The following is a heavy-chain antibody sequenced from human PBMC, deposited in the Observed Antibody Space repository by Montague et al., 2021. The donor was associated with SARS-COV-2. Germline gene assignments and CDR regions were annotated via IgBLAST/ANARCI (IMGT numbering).Heavy chain of an antibody. D-gene: IGHD3-22*01. Sequence: SETLSLTCAVYGASFSDYYWSWIRQPPGQGLEWIGEINHSGNTNYNPSLKSRVTISRDTSKSQFSLKLSSVTAADTAVYYCARGLTDISPIVVVLLGASHDLDSWGQGTLVTVSS. CDR2: INHSGNT. CDR1: GASFSDYY. J-gene: IGHJ4*02. CDR3: ARGLTDISPIVVVLLGASHDLDS. V-gene: IGHV4-34*01.